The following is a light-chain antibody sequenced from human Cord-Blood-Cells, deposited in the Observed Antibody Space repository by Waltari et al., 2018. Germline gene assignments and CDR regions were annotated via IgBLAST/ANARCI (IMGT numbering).Light chain of an antibody. V-gene: IGLV2-23*01. CDR1: TSDVGSNNL. J-gene: IGLJ2*01. CDR3: CSYAGSSTLV. Sequence: QSALTKPASGSGSPGQSITTPCTGTTSDVGSNNLVSWYQQHPGKAPKPMIYEGSKRPSWVSNRCSGSKSGNTASLTSSGLQAEDEADYYCCSYAGSSTLVFGGGTKLTVL. CDR2: EGS.